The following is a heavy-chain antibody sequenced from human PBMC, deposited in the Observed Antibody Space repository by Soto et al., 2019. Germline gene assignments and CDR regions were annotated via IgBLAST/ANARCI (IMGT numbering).Heavy chain of an antibody. J-gene: IGHJ6*02. CDR3: ARGSYYYGMDV. CDR2: MNPNSGNT. Sequence: ASVKVSCKASGYTFTSYDINWVRQATGQVLEWMGWMNPNSGNTGYAQKFQGRVTMTRNTSISTAYMELSSMRYEDTAVYYCARGSYYYGMDVWGQGTTVTVSS. CDR1: GYTFTSYD. V-gene: IGHV1-8*01.